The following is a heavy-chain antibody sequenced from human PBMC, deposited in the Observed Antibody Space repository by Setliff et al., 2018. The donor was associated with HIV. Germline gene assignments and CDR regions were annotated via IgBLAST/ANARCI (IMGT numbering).Heavy chain of an antibody. CDR3: ARDYVWGRRAFDI. D-gene: IGHD3-16*01. CDR1: GFIFSDYW. CDR2: IKPDGSEK. V-gene: IGHV3-7*01. Sequence: SCVTSGFIFSDYWMSWVRQTPGKGLEWVANIKPDGSEKYYVDSVKGRFTISRDNAENSLYLQMSSLRAEDTAVYYCARDYVWGRRAFDIWGPGTMVTVSS. J-gene: IGHJ3*02.